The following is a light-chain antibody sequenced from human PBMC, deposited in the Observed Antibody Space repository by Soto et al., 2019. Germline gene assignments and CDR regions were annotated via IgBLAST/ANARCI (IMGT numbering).Light chain of an antibody. CDR1: QSVSSY. J-gene: IGKJ2*01. CDR2: DAS. Sequence: EIVSTQSPATLSLSPGERATLSCRASQSVSSYLAWYQQKPGQAPRLLIYDASNRATGIPARFSGSGSGTDFTLTLSSLEPEDFAVYYCQQRSNWPYTFGQGTKLEIK. V-gene: IGKV3-11*01. CDR3: QQRSNWPYT.